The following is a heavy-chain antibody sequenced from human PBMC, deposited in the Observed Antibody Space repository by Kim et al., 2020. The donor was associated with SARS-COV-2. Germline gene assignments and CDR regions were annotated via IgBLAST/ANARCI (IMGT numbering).Heavy chain of an antibody. Sequence: GGSLRLSCAASEFTFDTHWMTWVRQAPGKGLEWVGSIKQDAYETYYVDSVKGRFTISRDNAKNLLYLQMSSLRAEDTAVYYCARGVAVAPHYYYHYGMDVWGQGTTVTVSS. CDR3: ARGVAVAPHYYYHYGMDV. V-gene: IGHV3-7*03. D-gene: IGHD6-19*01. J-gene: IGHJ6*02. CDR2: IKQDAYET. CDR1: EFTFDTHW.